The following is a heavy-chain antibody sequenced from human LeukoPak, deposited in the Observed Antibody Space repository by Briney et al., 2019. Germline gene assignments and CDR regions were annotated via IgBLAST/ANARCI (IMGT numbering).Heavy chain of an antibody. Sequence: GGSLRLSCAASGFTVSSNYMSWVRQAPGKGLEWVSVIYSGGSTYYADSVKGRFTISRDNSKNTLYLQMNSLRAEDTAVYYCARVGGYSYGYEWYYFDYWGQGTLVTASS. J-gene: IGHJ4*02. CDR2: IYSGGST. CDR1: GFTVSSNY. V-gene: IGHV3-66*01. CDR3: ARVGGYSYGYEWYYFDY. D-gene: IGHD5-18*01.